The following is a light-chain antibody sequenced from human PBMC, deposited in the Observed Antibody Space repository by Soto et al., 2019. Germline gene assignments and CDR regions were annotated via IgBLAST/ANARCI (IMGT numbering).Light chain of an antibody. CDR1: QSVTSNY. CDR2: GAS. CDR3: HQYGSSPGT. V-gene: IGKV3-20*01. J-gene: IGKJ1*01. Sequence: EIVLTQSPGTLSSSPGERATLSCRASQSVTSNYLAWYQQKRGQAPRLLIWGASIRATDLPDRFSGGGSGTDFTLPISRLEPEDFAVYYCHQYGSSPGTFGQGTKVEIK.